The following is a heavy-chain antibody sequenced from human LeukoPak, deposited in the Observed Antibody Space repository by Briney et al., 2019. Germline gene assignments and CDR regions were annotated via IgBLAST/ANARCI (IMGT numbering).Heavy chain of an antibody. V-gene: IGHV3-7*01. CDR2: IKQDGSEK. J-gene: IGHJ6*03. CDR3: ARDRGSSGWYKYYYYMDV. D-gene: IGHD6-19*01. Sequence: GESPRLSCAASGFTFSSYWMSWVRQAPGKGLEWVANIKQDGSEKYYVDSVKGRFTISRDNAKNSLYLQMNSLRAEDTAVYYCARDRGSSGWYKYYYYMDVWGKGTTVTVSS. CDR1: GFTFSSYW.